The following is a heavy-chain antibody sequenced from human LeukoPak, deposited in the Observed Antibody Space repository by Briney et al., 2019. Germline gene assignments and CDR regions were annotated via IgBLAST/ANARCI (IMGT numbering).Heavy chain of an antibody. CDR1: GYTFTTYD. V-gene: IGHV1-8*01. CDR3: ARANYYGSGKKDLDY. CDR2: MNPNSGNT. Sequence: PSVKVSCKASGYTFTTYDINWVRQATGQGREWMGWMNPNSGNTGYAQKFQGRVTMTRNTSMSTAYMELNSLRSEDTAVYYCARANYYGSGKKDLDYWGQGTLVTVSS. J-gene: IGHJ4*02. D-gene: IGHD3-10*01.